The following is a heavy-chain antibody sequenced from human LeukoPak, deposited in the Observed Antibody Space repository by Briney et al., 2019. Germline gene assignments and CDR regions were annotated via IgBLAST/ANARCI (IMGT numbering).Heavy chain of an antibody. CDR3: ARLYTSPVVGIRYYFDY. Sequence: ASVKVSCKASGYTFTSYGISWVRQAPGQGLESMGWISAYNGNTNYAQKLQGRVTMTTDTSTSTAYMELRSLRSDDTAVYYCARLYTSPVVGIRYYFDYWGQGTLVTVSS. V-gene: IGHV1-18*01. CDR1: GYTFTSYG. CDR2: ISAYNGNT. D-gene: IGHD2-15*01. J-gene: IGHJ4*02.